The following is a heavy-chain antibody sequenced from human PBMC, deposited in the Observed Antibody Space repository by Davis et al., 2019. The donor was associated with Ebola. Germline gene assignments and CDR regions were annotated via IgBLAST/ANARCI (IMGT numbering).Heavy chain of an antibody. Sequence: ASVKVSCKASGYTFTGYYMHWVRQAPGQGLEWMGWMNPNSGNTGYAQKFQGRVTITRDTSISTAYMELNSLRSEDTAVYYCARALGRASIGDWGQGTLVTVSS. CDR2: MNPNSGNT. V-gene: IGHV1-8*03. J-gene: IGHJ1*01. CDR1: GYTFTGYY. D-gene: IGHD2/OR15-2a*01. CDR3: ARALGRASIGD.